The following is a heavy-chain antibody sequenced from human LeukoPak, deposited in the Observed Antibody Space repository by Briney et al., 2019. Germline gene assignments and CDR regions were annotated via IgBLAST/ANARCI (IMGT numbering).Heavy chain of an antibody. Sequence: GGSLRLSCAASGFTFSSFEMNWVRQAPGKGLEWISYISTSGASTYYADSVKGRFTVSRDNAKNSMFLRMDTLRAEDTAVYYCARERGYNYGYSGYYDQWAQGILGTVSS. CDR2: ISTSGAST. CDR3: ARERGYNYGYSGYYDQ. D-gene: IGHD5-18*01. V-gene: IGHV3-48*03. J-gene: IGHJ4*02. CDR1: GFTFSSFE.